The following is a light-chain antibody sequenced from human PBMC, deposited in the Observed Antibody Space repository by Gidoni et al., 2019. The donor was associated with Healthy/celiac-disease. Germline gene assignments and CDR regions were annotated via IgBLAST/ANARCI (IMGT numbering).Light chain of an antibody. CDR2: AAS. Sequence: DIQMTQSPSSLSASVGDRVTITCRASQSISRYLNWYQQKSGKAPKLLIYAASSLKSGVTSRFSGSGSGTDFTLTISSLQPEDFAIYYCQQSYSAPITFGPGTKVDIK. CDR3: QQSYSAPIT. V-gene: IGKV1-39*01. J-gene: IGKJ3*01. CDR1: QSISRY.